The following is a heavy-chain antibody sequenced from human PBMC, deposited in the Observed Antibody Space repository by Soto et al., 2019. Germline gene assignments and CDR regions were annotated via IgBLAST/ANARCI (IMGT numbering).Heavy chain of an antibody. CDR3: ARLASGFGELLSYYYYMDV. Sequence: ASVKVSCKASGYTFTSYGISWVRQAPGQGLEWMGWISAYNGNTNYAQKLQGRVTMTTDKSTSTAYMELRSLRSDDTAVYYCARLASGFGELLSYYYYMDVWGKGTTVTVSS. J-gene: IGHJ6*03. CDR2: ISAYNGNT. D-gene: IGHD3-10*01. V-gene: IGHV1-18*01. CDR1: GYTFTSYG.